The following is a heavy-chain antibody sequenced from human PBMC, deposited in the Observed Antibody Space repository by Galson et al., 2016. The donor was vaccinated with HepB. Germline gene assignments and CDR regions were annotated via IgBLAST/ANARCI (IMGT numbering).Heavy chain of an antibody. J-gene: IGHJ4*02. CDR1: GGTFSSYI. V-gene: IGHV1-69*06. Sequence: SGGTFSSYIINWVRQAPGQGLEWMGGIIPIFATTNYAQKLQGRVTITADKSTSTAYMELSSLRSEDTAVYYCARGLAYYYGSGSYPSFDYWGQGTLVTVSS. CDR2: IIPIFATT. D-gene: IGHD3-10*01. CDR3: ARGLAYYYGSGSYPSFDY.